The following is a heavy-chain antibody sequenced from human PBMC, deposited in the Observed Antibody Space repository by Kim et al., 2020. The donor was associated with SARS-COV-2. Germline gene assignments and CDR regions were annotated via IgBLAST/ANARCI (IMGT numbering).Heavy chain of an antibody. V-gene: IGHV3-23*01. CDR3: AKDGLLYWYGY. D-gene: IGHD2-8*02. Sequence: TSSADSVKGRFTISRDNSKNTLYLQMNSLRAEDTAVYYCAKDGLLYWYGYWGQGTLVTVSS. CDR2: T. J-gene: IGHJ4*02.